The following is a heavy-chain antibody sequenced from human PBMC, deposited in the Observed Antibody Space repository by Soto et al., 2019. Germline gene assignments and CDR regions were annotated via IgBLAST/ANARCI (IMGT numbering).Heavy chain of an antibody. J-gene: IGHJ6*03. D-gene: IGHD4-17*01. Sequence: VSVKVSCKASGYTFTSYGISWVRQAPGQGLEWMGWISAYNGNTNYAQKLQGRVTMTTDTSTSTAYMELRSLRSDDTAVYYCARVDYGDYVSYYYYYMDVWGKGTTVTVSS. CDR1: GYTFTSYG. CDR3: ARVDYGDYVSYYYYYMDV. V-gene: IGHV1-18*01. CDR2: ISAYNGNT.